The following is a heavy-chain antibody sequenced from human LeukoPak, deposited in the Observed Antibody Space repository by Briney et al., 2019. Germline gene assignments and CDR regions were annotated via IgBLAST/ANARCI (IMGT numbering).Heavy chain of an antibody. CDR2: ISAYNGNT. D-gene: IGHD3-3*01. Sequence: ASVKVSCKASGYTFTSYGISWVRQAPGQGLEWMGWISAYNGNTNYAQKLQGRVTMTTDTSTSTAYMELRSLRSDDRAVYYCAKDVPTIFGVVTTFNFDYWGQGTLVTVSS. CDR3: AKDVPTIFGVVTTFNFDY. J-gene: IGHJ4*02. CDR1: GYTFTSYG. V-gene: IGHV1-18*01.